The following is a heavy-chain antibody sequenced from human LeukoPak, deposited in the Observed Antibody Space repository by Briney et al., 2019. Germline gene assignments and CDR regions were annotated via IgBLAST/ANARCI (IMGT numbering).Heavy chain of an antibody. J-gene: IGHJ4*02. CDR3: ARAGLWPPKGFDY. V-gene: IGHV1-2*02. D-gene: IGHD2/OR15-2a*01. CDR1: GYTFTGYY. Sequence: GASVKVSCKASGYTFTGYYMHWVRQAPGQGLEWMGWINPNSGGTNYAQKFQGRVTMTRDTSISTAYMELSRLRSDDTAVYYCARAGLWPPKGFDYWDQGTLVTVSS. CDR2: INPNSGGT.